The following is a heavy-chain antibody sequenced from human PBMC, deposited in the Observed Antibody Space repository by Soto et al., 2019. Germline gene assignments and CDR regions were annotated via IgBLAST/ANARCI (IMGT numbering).Heavy chain of an antibody. CDR3: ARFPYYYGSGSPTGYYYYGMDV. CDR1: GGSISSGGYY. V-gene: IGHV4-31*03. CDR2: IYYSGST. J-gene: IGHJ6*02. Sequence: SETLSLTCTVSGGSISSGGYYGSWIRQHPGKRLEWIGYIYYSGSTYYNPSLKSRVTISVDTSKNQFSLKLSSVTAADTAVYYCARFPYYYGSGSPTGYYYYGMDVWGQGTTVTVSS. D-gene: IGHD3-10*01.